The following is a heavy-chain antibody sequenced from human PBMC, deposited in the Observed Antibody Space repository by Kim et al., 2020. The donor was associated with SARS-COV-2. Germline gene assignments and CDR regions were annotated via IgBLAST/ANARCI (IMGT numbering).Heavy chain of an antibody. Sequence: PDSVKGRFTISREISKNMLYLQMDSLRAEDTALYYCAKRRLSTDLSSFDSWGQGSLVTVSS. CDR3: AKRRLSTDLSSFDS. J-gene: IGHJ4*02. V-gene: IGHV3-23*01. D-gene: IGHD2-2*01.